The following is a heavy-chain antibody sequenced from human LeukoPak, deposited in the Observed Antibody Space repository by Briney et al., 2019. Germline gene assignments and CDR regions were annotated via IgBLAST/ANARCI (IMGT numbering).Heavy chain of an antibody. CDR2: ISAYNGNT. CDR3: ARGYSSSWYGGDFDY. Sequence: ASVKVSCKASGYTFTSYGISWVRQAPGQGLEWMGWISAYNGNTNYAQKLQGRVTMTTDTSTSTAYMELRSLRSDDTAVHYCARGYSSSWYGGDFDYWGQGTLVTVSS. J-gene: IGHJ4*02. V-gene: IGHV1-18*04. CDR1: GYTFTSYG. D-gene: IGHD6-13*01.